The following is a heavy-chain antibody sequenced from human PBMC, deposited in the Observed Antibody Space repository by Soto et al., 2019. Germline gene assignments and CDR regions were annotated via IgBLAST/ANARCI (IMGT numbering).Heavy chain of an antibody. CDR3: ARVGGVAARTFDY. J-gene: IGHJ4*02. CDR1: GGSISPFY. D-gene: IGHD3-16*01. Sequence: SSETLSLTCTVSGGSISPFYWSWVRQPPGKGLEWIGYLYYSDNTNYNPSLKSRVTISVDASKNQVSLRLTSVTAADTAVYYCARVGGVAARTFDYWGQGTVVTVSS. CDR2: LYYSDNT. V-gene: IGHV4-59*01.